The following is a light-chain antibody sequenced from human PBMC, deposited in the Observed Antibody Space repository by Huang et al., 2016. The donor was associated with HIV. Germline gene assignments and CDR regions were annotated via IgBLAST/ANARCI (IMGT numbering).Light chain of an antibody. CDR1: QSVTSN. CDR3: QHYNNWTWWT. J-gene: IGKJ1*01. V-gene: IGKV3-15*01. CDR2: SAS. Sequence: EVVMTQSPAILSVSPGERATLSCRASQSVTSNLAWYQQKPGQAARILIYSASTRATGIPARCSGSGSGTEFTLTISSLQSEDFAVYYCQHYNNWTWWTFGQGTKVEIK.